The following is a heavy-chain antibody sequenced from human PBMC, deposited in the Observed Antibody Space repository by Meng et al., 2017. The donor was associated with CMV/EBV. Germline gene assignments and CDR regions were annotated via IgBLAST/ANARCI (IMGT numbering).Heavy chain of an antibody. J-gene: IGHJ4*02. CDR2: IRYDGSNK. CDR1: GFTFSSYG. V-gene: IGHV3-30*02. Sequence: GESLKISCAASGFTFSSYGMHWVRQAPGKGLEWVAFIRYDGSNKYYADSVKGRFTISRDNSKNTLYLQMNSLRAEDTAVYYCAKRAKVVPAAIGIDCWGQGTLVTVSS. D-gene: IGHD2-2*02. CDR3: AKRAKVVPAAIGIDC.